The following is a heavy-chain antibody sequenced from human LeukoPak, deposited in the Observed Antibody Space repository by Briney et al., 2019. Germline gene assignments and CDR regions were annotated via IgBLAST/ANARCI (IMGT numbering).Heavy chain of an antibody. J-gene: IGHJ4*02. CDR1: GGSISSYY. D-gene: IGHD6-19*01. V-gene: IGHV4-59*01. CDR3: ARDGSGWYFDY. Sequence: SETLSLTCTVSGGSISSYYWSWIRQPPGKGLEWIGYIYYSGSANHNPSLKSRVTISVDTSKNQFSLKLSSVTAADTAVYYCARDGSGWYFDYWGQGTLVTVSS. CDR2: IYYSGSA.